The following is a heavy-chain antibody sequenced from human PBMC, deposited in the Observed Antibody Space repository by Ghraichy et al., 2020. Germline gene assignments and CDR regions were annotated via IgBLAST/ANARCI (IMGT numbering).Heavy chain of an antibody. CDR1: GFTFSSYA. J-gene: IGHJ1*01. Sequence: GGSLRLSCAASGFTFSSYAMSWVRQAPGKGLEWVSAISGSGGSTYYADSVKGRFTISRDNSKNTLYLQMNSLRAEDTAVYYCAKARPRLELRIGYFQHWGQGTLVTVSS. D-gene: IGHD1-7*01. CDR3: AKARPRLELRIGYFQH. CDR2: ISGSGGST. V-gene: IGHV3-23*01.